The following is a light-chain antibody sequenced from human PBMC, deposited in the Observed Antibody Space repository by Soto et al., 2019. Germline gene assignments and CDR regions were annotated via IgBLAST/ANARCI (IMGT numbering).Light chain of an antibody. V-gene: IGLV2-14*01. CDR1: SGDVGAYDF. Sequence: QSSLTHPASLSGSPGQSITISCTGTSGDVGAYDFVPWYQHHPGKAPRLVIYDVSRRPAGASDRFSGSKSGSTASLTISTLQAEDEADYYCVSFTVTYSYVFGTGTKVTVL. CDR3: VSFTVTYSYV. CDR2: DVS. J-gene: IGLJ1*01.